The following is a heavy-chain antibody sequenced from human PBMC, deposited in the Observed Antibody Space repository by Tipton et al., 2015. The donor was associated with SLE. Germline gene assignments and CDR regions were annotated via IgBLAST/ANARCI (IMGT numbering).Heavy chain of an antibody. D-gene: IGHD1-26*01. Sequence: SGFTFSNAWMSWVRQAPGKGLEWVGRIKSKTDGGTTDYAAPVKGRFTISRDDSKNTLYLQMNSLRAEDTAVYYCAREGGSSGSYYLVDYWGQGILVTVSS. CDR1: GFTFSNAW. V-gene: IGHV3-15*01. J-gene: IGHJ4*02. CDR2: IKSKTDGGTT. CDR3: AREGGSSGSYYLVDY.